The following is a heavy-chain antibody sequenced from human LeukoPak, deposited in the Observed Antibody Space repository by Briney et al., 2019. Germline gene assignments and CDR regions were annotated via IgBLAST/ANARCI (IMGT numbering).Heavy chain of an antibody. CDR1: GGSVSRSPYY. CDR3: AREIAGSFDY. V-gene: IGHV4-39*07. CDR2: IYYSGST. J-gene: IGHJ4*02. Sequence: SETLSLTCTVSGGSVSRSPYYWGWIRQPPGKGLEWIGSIYYSGSTYYNPSLKSRVTISVDTSKNQFSLKLSSVTAADTAVYYCAREIAGSFDYWGQGTLVTVSS.